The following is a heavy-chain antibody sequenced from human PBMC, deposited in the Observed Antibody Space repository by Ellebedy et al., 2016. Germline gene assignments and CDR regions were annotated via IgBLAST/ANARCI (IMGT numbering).Heavy chain of an antibody. D-gene: IGHD2-2*01. Sequence: SETLSLXCTVSGGSISSGSYYWSWIRQPAGKGLEWIGRIYTSGSTNYNPSLKSRVTMSVDTSKNQFSLKLSSVTAADTAVYYCARVSVVVPAAFDYWGQGTLVTVSS. J-gene: IGHJ4*02. CDR1: GGSISSGSYY. V-gene: IGHV4-61*02. CDR2: IYTSGST. CDR3: ARVSVVVPAAFDY.